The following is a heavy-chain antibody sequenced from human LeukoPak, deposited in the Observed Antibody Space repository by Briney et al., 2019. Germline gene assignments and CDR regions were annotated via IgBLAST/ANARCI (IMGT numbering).Heavy chain of an antibody. D-gene: IGHD2-2*01. V-gene: IGHV3-21*01. CDR3: ARAPGGVVPAAQDAFDI. J-gene: IGHJ3*02. CDR1: GFTFSSYS. Sequence: GGSLRLSCTASGFTFSSYSMNWVRQAPGKGLEWVSSISSSRSYIYYADSVKGRFTISRYNAKNSLYLQMNSLRAEDTAVYYCARAPGGVVPAAQDAFDIWGQGTMVTASS. CDR2: ISSSRSYI.